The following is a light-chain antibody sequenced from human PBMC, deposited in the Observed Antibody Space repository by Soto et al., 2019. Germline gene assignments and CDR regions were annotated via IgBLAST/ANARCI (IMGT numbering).Light chain of an antibody. CDR1: SSDVGTYNH. CDR3: SSFTSTSTLYV. V-gene: IGLV2-14*01. CDR2: DVS. J-gene: IGLJ1*01. Sequence: QSVLTHPAYVSGSPGQSITISSAGSSSDVGTYNHVSWYQQHPGKAPKLMIYDVSDRPSGVSNRFSGSKSGNTASLTISGLQAEDEADYYCSSFTSTSTLYVFGTGTKVTGL.